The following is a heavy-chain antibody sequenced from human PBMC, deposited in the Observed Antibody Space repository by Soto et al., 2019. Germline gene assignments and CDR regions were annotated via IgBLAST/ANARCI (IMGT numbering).Heavy chain of an antibody. CDR2: IIPILTIT. J-gene: IGHJ4*01. Sequence: ASVKGSCKAAGGTFSSYTMSWVRQAPGQRLEWMGRIIPILTITDYAQKFQGRVTITADKSTSTAYMELSSLRSEDTAVYFCARSASPDTGLVRIDYWGHGTLVLVSS. D-gene: IGHD3-16*01. CDR3: ARSASPDTGLVRIDY. CDR1: GGTFSSYT. V-gene: IGHV1-69*02.